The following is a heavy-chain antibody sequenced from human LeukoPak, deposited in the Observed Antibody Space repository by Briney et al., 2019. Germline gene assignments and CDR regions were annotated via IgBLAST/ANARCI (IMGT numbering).Heavy chain of an antibody. Sequence: GGSLRLSCAASGFTFSSYSMNWVRQAPGKGLEWVSSISSSSSYIYYADSVKGRFTISRDNAKNSLYLQMNSLRAEDTAVYYCARASAAGAFDIWGQGTMVTVSS. D-gene: IGHD6-13*01. V-gene: IGHV3-21*01. CDR3: ARASAAGAFDI. CDR2: ISSSSSYI. J-gene: IGHJ3*02. CDR1: GFTFSSYS.